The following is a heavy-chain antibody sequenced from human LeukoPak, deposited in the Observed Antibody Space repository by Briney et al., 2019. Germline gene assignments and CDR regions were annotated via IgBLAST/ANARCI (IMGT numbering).Heavy chain of an antibody. Sequence: GGSLRLSCAASGFTFSSYSMNWVRQAPGKGLEWVSSISSDSNYINYADSVRGRFTISRDNAKDSLYLHINTLRAEDTAVYYCARYYKGLSEYWGQGILVTVSS. CDR3: ARYYKGLSEY. J-gene: IGHJ4*02. V-gene: IGHV3-21*01. D-gene: IGHD3-10*01. CDR2: ISSDSNYI. CDR1: GFTFSSYS.